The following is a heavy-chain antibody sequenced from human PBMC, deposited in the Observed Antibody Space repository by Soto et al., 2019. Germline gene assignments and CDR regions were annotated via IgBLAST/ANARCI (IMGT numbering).Heavy chain of an antibody. CDR2: INPNSGGT. CDR3: ASSIAAAGTGMDV. D-gene: IGHD6-13*01. J-gene: IGHJ6*02. Sequence: QVQLVQSGAEVKKPGASVKVSCKASGYTFTGYYMHWVRQAPGQGLEWMGWINPNSGGTNCAQKFQGWVTMTRDTSISTAYMELSRLRSDDTAVYYCASSIAAAGTGMDVWGQGTTVTVSS. CDR1: GYTFTGYY. V-gene: IGHV1-2*04.